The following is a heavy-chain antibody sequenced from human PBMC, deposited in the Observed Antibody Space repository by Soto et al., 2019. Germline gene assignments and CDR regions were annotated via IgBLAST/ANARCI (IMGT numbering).Heavy chain of an antibody. CDR1: GGSISSSNSY. J-gene: IGHJ4*02. D-gene: IGHD2-2*01. CDR3: ARIIVVVPAAMDY. Sequence: SETLSLTCTVSGGSISSSNSYWGWIRQPPGKGLEWIGSIYYSGSTYYNPSLKGRVTISVDTSKNQFSLKLSSVTAADTAVYYCARIIVVVPAAMDYWGQGTLVTVSS. CDR2: IYYSGST. V-gene: IGHV4-39*01.